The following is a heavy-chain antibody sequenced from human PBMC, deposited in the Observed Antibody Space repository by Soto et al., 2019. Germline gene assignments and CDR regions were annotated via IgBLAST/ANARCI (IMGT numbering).Heavy chain of an antibody. V-gene: IGHV3-21*01. CDR1: GFTFSSYS. CDR2: ISSSSSHI. CDR3: ACCSSTSCYLPV. Sequence: LRLSCAASGFTFSSYSMNWVRQAPGKGLEWVSSISSSSSHIYYADSLKGRFTISRDNAKNSLYLQMNSLRAEDTAVYYCACCSSTSCYLPVWGQGTLVTVSS. J-gene: IGHJ4*02. D-gene: IGHD2-2*01.